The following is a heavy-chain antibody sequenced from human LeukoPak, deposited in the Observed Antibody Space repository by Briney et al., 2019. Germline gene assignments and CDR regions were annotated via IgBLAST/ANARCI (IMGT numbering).Heavy chain of an antibody. Sequence: SETLSLTCTVSGGSISSSSYYWGWIRQPPGKGLEWIGSIYYSGSTYYNPSLKSRVTISVDTSKNQFSLKLSSVTAADTAVYYCARSQSQSGTYRYYFHYWGQGTLVTVSS. D-gene: IGHD1-26*01. CDR1: GGSISSSSYY. V-gene: IGHV4-39*01. J-gene: IGHJ4*02. CDR2: IYYSGST. CDR3: ARSQSQSGTYRYYFHY.